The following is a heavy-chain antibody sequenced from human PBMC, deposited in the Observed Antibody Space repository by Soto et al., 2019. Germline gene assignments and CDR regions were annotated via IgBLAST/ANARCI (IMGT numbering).Heavy chain of an antibody. CDR2: IYWDDDK. V-gene: IGHV2-5*02. Sequence: QITLKESGPTLVKPTQTLTLTCTFSGFSLSTSGVGVGWIRQPPGKALEWLALIYWDDDKRYSPSLTSRLTITKXTXKXXVVLTMTNMDPVDTAPYYCAHSLIPNWGSRGAFDYWGQGTLVTVSS. CDR3: AHSLIPNWGSRGAFDY. CDR1: GFSLSTSGVG. J-gene: IGHJ4*02. D-gene: IGHD7-27*01.